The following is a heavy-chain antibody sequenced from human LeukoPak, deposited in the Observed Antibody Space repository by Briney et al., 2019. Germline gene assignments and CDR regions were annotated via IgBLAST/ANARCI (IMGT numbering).Heavy chain of an antibody. J-gene: IGHJ3*02. CDR1: GFSFSTIY. CDR3: ARDPYRFAFDI. CDR2: INVDGTAE. V-gene: IGHV3-7*03. Sequence: GGSLRLSCAASGFSFSTIYMSWVRQTPGQGLEWVANINVDGTAEYYVDSVKGRFTISRDNAKNSLYLQMNSLRAEDTAVYYCARDPYRFAFDIWGQGTVVLVSS. D-gene: IGHD1-26*01.